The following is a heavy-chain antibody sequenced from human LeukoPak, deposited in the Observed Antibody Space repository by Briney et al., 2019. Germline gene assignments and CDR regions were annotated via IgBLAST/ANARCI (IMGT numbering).Heavy chain of an antibody. CDR1: GYTFTSYD. CDR2: MNPNSGNT. V-gene: IGHV1-8*01. J-gene: IGHJ4*02. D-gene: IGHD1-26*01. CDR3: ARSGSNSIGYYFDY. Sequence: ASVKVSCKASGYTFTSYDINWVRQATGQGLEWMGWMNPNSGNTGYAQKFQGRVTMTRNTSISTAYMELSSLRSEDTAVYYCARSGSNSIGYYFDYLGQGTLVTVSS.